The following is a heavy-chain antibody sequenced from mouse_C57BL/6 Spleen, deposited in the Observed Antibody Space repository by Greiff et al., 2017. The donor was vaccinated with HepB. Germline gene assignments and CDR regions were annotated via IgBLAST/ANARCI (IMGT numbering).Heavy chain of an antibody. D-gene: IGHD1-1*01. V-gene: IGHV1-53*01. J-gene: IGHJ4*01. CDR1: GYTFTSYW. CDR3: AKGGLYYYGSSYGGDY. CDR2: INPSNGGT. Sequence: QVQLQQPGTELVKPGASVKLSCKASGYTFTSYWMHWVKQRPGQGLEWIGNINPSNGGTNYNEKFESKATLTVDKSSSTAYMQLSSLTSEDSAVYYCAKGGLYYYGSSYGGDYWGQGTSVTVSS.